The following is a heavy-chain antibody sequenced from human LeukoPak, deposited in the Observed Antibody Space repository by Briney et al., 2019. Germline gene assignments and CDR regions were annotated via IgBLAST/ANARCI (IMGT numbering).Heavy chain of an antibody. CDR1: GGSFSGYY. Sequence: SETLSLTCAVYGGSFSGYYWSWIRQPPGKGLEWIGEINHSGSTNYNPSLKSRVTISVDTSKNQFSLKLSSVTAADTAVYYCARSHTYYDFWSGYYTGSGDYGMDVWGQGTTVTVSS. D-gene: IGHD3-3*01. J-gene: IGHJ6*02. CDR3: ARSHTYYDFWSGYYTGSGDYGMDV. V-gene: IGHV4-34*01. CDR2: INHSGST.